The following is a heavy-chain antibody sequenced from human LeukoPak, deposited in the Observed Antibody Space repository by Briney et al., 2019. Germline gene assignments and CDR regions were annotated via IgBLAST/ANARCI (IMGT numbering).Heavy chain of an antibody. Sequence: GGSLRLSCATSGFTFRSYGMHWVRQLPGKGLEWVTFIRYDGSNEYYADSVKGRFTVSRDNAKNTLYLQMNSLRAEDTAVYYCAREVAVAGTWFDPWGQGTLVTVSS. CDR3: AREVAVAGTWFDP. CDR1: GFTFRSYG. V-gene: IGHV3-30*02. CDR2: IRYDGSNE. D-gene: IGHD6-19*01. J-gene: IGHJ5*02.